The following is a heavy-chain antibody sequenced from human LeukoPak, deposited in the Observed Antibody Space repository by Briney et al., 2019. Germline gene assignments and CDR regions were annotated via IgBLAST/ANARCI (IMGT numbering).Heavy chain of an antibody. CDR3: ARTIEMATISYFDY. Sequence: GGSLRLSRAASGFTFSSYTMNWVRQAPGKGLEWVSFISTSSSYIYYADSVKGRFTISRDNAKNSLFLQMNSLRAGDTAVYYCARTIEMATISYFDYWGQGTLVTVSS. CDR2: ISTSSSYI. CDR1: GFTFSSYT. V-gene: IGHV3-21*01. J-gene: IGHJ4*02. D-gene: IGHD5-24*01.